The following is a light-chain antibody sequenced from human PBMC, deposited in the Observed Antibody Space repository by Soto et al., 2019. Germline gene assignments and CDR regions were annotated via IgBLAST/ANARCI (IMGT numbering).Light chain of an antibody. J-gene: IGLJ3*02. CDR3: HVWHSSSDQWV. CDR1: NIGSKN. CDR2: YNS. V-gene: IGLV3-21*04. Sequence: SYELTQPPSVSVAPGKTAMITCGGDNIGSKNVHWYQQKPGQAPVMVIFYNSVRPSGIPERFSGSNPGDTATLTISRVEAGDEADYYCHVWHSSSDQWVFGGGTKVTFL.